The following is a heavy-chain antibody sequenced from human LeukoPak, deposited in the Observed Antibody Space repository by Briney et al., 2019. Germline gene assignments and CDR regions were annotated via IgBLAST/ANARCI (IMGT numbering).Heavy chain of an antibody. CDR1: GGTFSSYA. Sequence: GSSVNVSCKASGGTFSSYAISWVRQAPGQGLEWMGVIIPIFCTANYAQKFQGRVTITADESTRAAYMELSSLRSEDTGVYYCARPQNYCYYMDVWGKGTTVTVSS. CDR2: IIPIFCTA. CDR3: ARPQNYCYYMDV. J-gene: IGHJ6*03. V-gene: IGHV1-69*13.